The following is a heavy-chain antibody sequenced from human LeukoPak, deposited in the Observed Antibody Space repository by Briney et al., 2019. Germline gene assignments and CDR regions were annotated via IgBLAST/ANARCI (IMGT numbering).Heavy chain of an antibody. Sequence: ASVKVSCKASGYTFTSYYMHWVRQAPGQGLEWMGWINPNSGGTNYAQKFQGRVTMTRDTSISTAYMELSRLRSDDTAVYYCARASNRAAAGEDWFDPWGQGTLVTVSS. V-gene: IGHV1-2*02. CDR1: GYTFTSYY. J-gene: IGHJ5*02. CDR3: ARASNRAAAGEDWFDP. CDR2: INPNSGGT. D-gene: IGHD6-13*01.